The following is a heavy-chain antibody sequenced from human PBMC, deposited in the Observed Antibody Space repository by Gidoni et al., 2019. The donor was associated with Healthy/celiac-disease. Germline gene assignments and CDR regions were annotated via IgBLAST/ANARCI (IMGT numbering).Heavy chain of an antibody. D-gene: IGHD6-19*01. J-gene: IGHJ5*02. CDR3: AKWGSVAVNWFDP. CDR2: IRYDGSNK. V-gene: IGHV3-30*02. Sequence: QVQLVESGGGVVQPGGSLRLSCAASGFTFSSYGMHWVRQAPGKGLEWVAFIRYDGSNKYYADSVKGRFTISRDNSKNTLYLQMNSLRAEDTAVYYCAKWGSVAVNWFDPWGQGTLVTVSS. CDR1: GFTFSSYG.